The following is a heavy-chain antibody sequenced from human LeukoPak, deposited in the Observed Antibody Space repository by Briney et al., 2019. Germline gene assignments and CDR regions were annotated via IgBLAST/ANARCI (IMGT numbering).Heavy chain of an antibody. Sequence: ASGKVSCKASGYTFTSYAMNWVRQAPGQGLEWMGWINTNTGKPTYAQGFTGRFVFSLDTSVSTAYLQISSLKAEDTAVYYCARDFGCSGGSCYYYYYYGMDVWGQGTTVTVSS. D-gene: IGHD2-15*01. CDR1: GYTFTSYA. J-gene: IGHJ6*02. CDR2: INTNTGKP. V-gene: IGHV7-4-1*02. CDR3: ARDFGCSGGSCYYYYYYGMDV.